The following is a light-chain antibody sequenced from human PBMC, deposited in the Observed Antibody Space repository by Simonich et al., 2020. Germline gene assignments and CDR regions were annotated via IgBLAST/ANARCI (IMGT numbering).Light chain of an antibody. Sequence: TQSPATLSLSPGERATLSCRASQSVSSNLAWYQQKPGKAPKLLLYAASRLESGVPSRFSGSGSGTDYTLTISSLQPEDFATYYCQQYYSTPITFGQGTRLEIK. CDR2: AAS. CDR1: QSVSSN. CDR3: QQYYSTPIT. V-gene: IGKV1-NL1*01. J-gene: IGKJ5*01.